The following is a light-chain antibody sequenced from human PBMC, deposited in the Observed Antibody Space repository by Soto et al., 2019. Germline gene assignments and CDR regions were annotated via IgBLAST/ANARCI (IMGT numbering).Light chain of an antibody. CDR1: QSVSSY. CDR3: QQPRNSPRT. CDR2: DAS. Sequence: EIVFTQSPATLSLSPGERATLSCRASQSVSSYLSWYQQKPGQAPMLLIYDASNMATGIPARFSGSVSGTDVTVNISRLEKEDFAVYYSQQPRNSPRTFGQGTHVAIK. J-gene: IGKJ1*01. V-gene: IGKV3-11*01.